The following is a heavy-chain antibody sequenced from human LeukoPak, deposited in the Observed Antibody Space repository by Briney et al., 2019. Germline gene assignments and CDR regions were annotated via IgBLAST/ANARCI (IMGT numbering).Heavy chain of an antibody. D-gene: IGHD2-15*01. CDR3: AKDHDPVGAAYYFDF. CDR1: GFTFSRFG. J-gene: IGHJ4*02. V-gene: IGHV3-30*18. CDR2: ISYDGGNK. Sequence: PGGSLRLSCAASGFTFSRFGMHWVRQAPGKGLEWVAVISYDGGNKYYADSVKGRFTISRDNSKNTLYLQMNSLRAEDTAVYYCAKDHDPVGAAYYFDFWGQGTLVTVSS.